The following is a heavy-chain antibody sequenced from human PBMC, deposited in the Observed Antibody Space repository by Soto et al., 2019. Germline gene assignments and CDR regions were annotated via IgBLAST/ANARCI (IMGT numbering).Heavy chain of an antibody. J-gene: IGHJ4*02. D-gene: IGHD6-19*01. CDR3: AKEKDFASVAGTMPIDN. Sequence: QVQLVQSGADLKKPGASVWVSCKASGYTLIDYDINWVRQAPGQGLEWMGWMNPKSGNTGYAPKFQGRVTMTRSTSMTTAYMELRGMTSEDTAVYYCAKEKDFASVAGTMPIDNWGQGTLVTVSS. CDR2: MNPKSGNT. CDR1: GYTLIDYD. V-gene: IGHV1-8*01.